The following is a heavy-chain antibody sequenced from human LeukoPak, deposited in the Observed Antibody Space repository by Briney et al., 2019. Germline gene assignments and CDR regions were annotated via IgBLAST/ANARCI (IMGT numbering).Heavy chain of an antibody. V-gene: IGHV4-59*08. J-gene: IGHJ5*02. CDR2: IHYSGST. D-gene: IGHD7-27*01. CDR1: GGSLSSSY. CDR3: ARHDPGWFDT. Sequence: SETLSLTCTVSGGSLSSSYWSWSRQPPGKGLEWIGYIHYSGSTNYNPSLKSRATISVDTSKAHFSLKLSSATATDTAAYYCARHDPGWFDTWGQGTLVTVSS.